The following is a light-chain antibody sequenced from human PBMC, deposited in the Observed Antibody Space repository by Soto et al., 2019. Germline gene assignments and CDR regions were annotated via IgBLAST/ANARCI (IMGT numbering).Light chain of an antibody. Sequence: EIVLTQSPGTLSLSPGERATLSCRASQSVSSYLAWYQQKPGQAPRLLIYDASTRATGIPARFSGSGSGTEFTLTISSLQSEDFAVYYCQQYHNWPLTFGGGTKVDNK. CDR1: QSVSSY. J-gene: IGKJ4*01. V-gene: IGKV3-15*01. CDR3: QQYHNWPLT. CDR2: DAS.